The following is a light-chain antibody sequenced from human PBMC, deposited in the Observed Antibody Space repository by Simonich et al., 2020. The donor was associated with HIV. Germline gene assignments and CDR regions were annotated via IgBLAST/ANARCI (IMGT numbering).Light chain of an antibody. CDR1: QCIRSY. J-gene: IGKJ2*01. CDR2: AAS. CDR3: QQFNSYPYT. V-gene: IGKV1-NL1*01. Sequence: IQLTQSPSFLSASVGDRVTITCRASQCIRSYLAWYQQKPGKAPKLLLYAASRLESGVPSRFSGSGSGTDYTLTISSLQPEDFATYYCQQFNSYPYTFGQGTKLEIK.